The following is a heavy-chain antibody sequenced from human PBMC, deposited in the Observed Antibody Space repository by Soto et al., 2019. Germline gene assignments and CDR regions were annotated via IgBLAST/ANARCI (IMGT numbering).Heavy chain of an antibody. Sequence: SDTLSLPCTFSVGSIISGGYYWSWIRQHPGKGLEWIGYIYYSGSTYYNPSLKSRVTISVDTSKNQFPLKLSSVTAADTAVYYCAREDSGPRGMDVWGQGTTVTVSS. CDR3: AREDSGPRGMDV. J-gene: IGHJ6*02. D-gene: IGHD5-12*01. CDR1: VGSIISGGYY. CDR2: IYYSGST. V-gene: IGHV4-31*03.